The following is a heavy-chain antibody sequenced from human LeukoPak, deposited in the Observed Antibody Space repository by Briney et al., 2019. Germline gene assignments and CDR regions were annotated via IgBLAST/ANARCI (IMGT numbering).Heavy chain of an antibody. CDR3: ARDGGYSSGSTYFDY. J-gene: IGHJ4*02. CDR1: GFTFSSYW. D-gene: IGHD6-19*01. Sequence: GGSLRLSCAASGFTFSSYWMSWVRQAPGKGLEWVANIEQDGSEKYYVDSVKGRFTISRDSAKNSLYLQMNSLRAEDTAVYYCARDGGYSSGSTYFDYWGQGTLVTVSS. V-gene: IGHV3-7*03. CDR2: IEQDGSEK.